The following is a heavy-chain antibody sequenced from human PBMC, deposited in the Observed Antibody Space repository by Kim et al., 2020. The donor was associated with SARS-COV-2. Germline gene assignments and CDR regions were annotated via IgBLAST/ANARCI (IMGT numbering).Heavy chain of an antibody. Sequence: SETLTLTCAVYGGSFSGYYWSWIRQPPGKGLEWIGEINHSGSTNYNPSLKSRVTISVDTSKNQFSLKLSSVTAADTAVYYCARGSCLGEGSSWYFFCPIRWFDPWGQGTLVTVSS. J-gene: IGHJ5*02. CDR2: INHSGST. CDR3: ARGSCLGEGSSWYFFCPIRWFDP. CDR1: GGSFSGYY. D-gene: IGHD6-13*01. V-gene: IGHV4-34*01.